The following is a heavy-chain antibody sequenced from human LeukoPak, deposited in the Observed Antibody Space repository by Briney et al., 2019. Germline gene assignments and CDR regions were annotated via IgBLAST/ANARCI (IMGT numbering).Heavy chain of an antibody. V-gene: IGHV4-34*01. CDR1: GGSFSGYY. J-gene: IGHJ4*02. CDR3: AKDFQGRAVAGPVDY. Sequence: SETLSLTCAVYGGSFSGYYWSWIRQPPGKGLEWIGEINHSGSTNYNPSLKSRVTISVDTSKNQFSLKLSSVTAADTAVYYCAKDFQGRAVAGPVDYWGQGTLVTVSS. D-gene: IGHD6-19*01. CDR2: INHSGST.